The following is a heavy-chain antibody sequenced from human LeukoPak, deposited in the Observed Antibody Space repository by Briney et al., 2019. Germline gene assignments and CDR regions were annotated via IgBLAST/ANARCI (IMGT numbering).Heavy chain of an antibody. J-gene: IGHJ5*02. D-gene: IGHD6-13*01. V-gene: IGHV3-48*01. Sequence: GGSLRLSCAASGFTFSSYSMNWVRQAPGKGLEWVSYISSSSSTIYYADSVKGRFTISRDNAKNSLYLQMNSLRAEDTAVYYCARDGVAAAVGTFDPWGQGTLVTVSS. CDR3: ARDGVAAAVGTFDP. CDR1: GFTFSSYS. CDR2: ISSSSSTI.